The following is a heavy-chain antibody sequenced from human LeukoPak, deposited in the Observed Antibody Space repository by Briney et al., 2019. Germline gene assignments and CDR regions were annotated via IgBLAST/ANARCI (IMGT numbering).Heavy chain of an antibody. V-gene: IGHV3-23*01. D-gene: IGHD6-19*01. J-gene: IGHJ6*04. CDR3: AKVAVAGNYYYYYGMDV. CDR1: GFTFSSYA. Sequence: GGSLRLSCAASGFTFSSYAMSWVRQAPGKGLEWVSDISGSGGSTHYADSVKGRFTISRDNSRNTLYLQMNSLRAEDTAVYYCAKVAVAGNYYYYYGMDVWGKGTTVTVSP. CDR2: ISGSGGST.